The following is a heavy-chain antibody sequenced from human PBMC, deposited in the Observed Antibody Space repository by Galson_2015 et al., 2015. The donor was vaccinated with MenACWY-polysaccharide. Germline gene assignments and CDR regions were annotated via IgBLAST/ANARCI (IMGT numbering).Heavy chain of an antibody. CDR1: GGSISPSSYY. Sequence: ETLSLTCTVSGGSISPSSYYWGWIRQPPGKGLEWIGSVYYTGSGSAYYNPSLKSRVAISVDTSNNQFSLRLSSVTAADTAVYFCARERYIGSSSGAAFGYWGQGTLVTVSS. CDR2: VYYTGSGSA. V-gene: IGHV4-39*07. D-gene: IGHD1-26*01. J-gene: IGHJ4*02. CDR3: ARERYIGSSSGAAFGY.